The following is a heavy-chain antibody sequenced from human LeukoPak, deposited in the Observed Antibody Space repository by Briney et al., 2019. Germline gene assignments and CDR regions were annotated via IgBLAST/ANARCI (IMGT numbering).Heavy chain of an antibody. V-gene: IGHV3-74*01. J-gene: IGHJ4*02. CDR1: GFTFRSYW. CDR2: INSYASDT. Sequence: GGSLRLSCEASGFTFRSYWMHWVRQVPGKGLVWVSRINSYASDTGYADSVKGRFTISRDNAKNTLYLQMNNLRVEDTAVYYCARWGPYCSSTSCYGLGYWGQGTLVTVSS. CDR3: ARWGPYCSSTSCYGLGY. D-gene: IGHD2-2*01.